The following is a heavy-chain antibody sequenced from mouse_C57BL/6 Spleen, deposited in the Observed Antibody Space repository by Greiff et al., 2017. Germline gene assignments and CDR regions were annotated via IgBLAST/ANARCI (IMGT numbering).Heavy chain of an antibody. Sequence: VQLQQPGAELVMPGASVKLSCKASGYTFTSYWMHWVKQRPGQGLEWIGEIDPSDSYTNYNQKFKGKSTLTVDKSSSTAYMQLNSLTSEDSAVYYCASPSAGYYAMDYWGQGTSVTVSS. CDR3: ASPSAGYYAMDY. D-gene: IGHD1-2*01. V-gene: IGHV1-69*01. CDR2: IDPSDSYT. CDR1: GYTFTSYW. J-gene: IGHJ4*01.